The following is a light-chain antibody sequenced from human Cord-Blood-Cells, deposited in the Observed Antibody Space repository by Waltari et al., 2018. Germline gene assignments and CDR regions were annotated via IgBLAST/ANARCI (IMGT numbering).Light chain of an antibody. V-gene: IGKV3-15*01. J-gene: IGKJ2*01. CDR2: GAS. Sequence: EIVMTQSPATLSVSPGERPTLPCRASQRVSSNLAWYQQKPGQAPRLLIYGASTRATGIPARFSGSGSGTEFTLTISSLQSEDFAVYYCQQYNNWPYTFGQGTKLEIK. CDR1: QRVSSN. CDR3: QQYNNWPYT.